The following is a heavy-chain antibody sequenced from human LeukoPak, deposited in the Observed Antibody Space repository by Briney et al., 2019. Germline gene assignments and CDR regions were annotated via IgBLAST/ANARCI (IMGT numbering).Heavy chain of an antibody. CDR1: GGSISSGGYY. J-gene: IGHJ4*02. V-gene: IGHV4-31*03. D-gene: IGHD1-26*01. Sequence: SETLSLTCTVSGGSISSGGYYWSWIRQHPGKGLEWIGYIYYSGSTYYNPSLKSRVTISVDTSKNQFSLKLSSVTAADTAVYYCARLKVGATSRYTGMYFDYWGQGTLVTVSS. CDR3: ARLKVGATSRYTGMYFDY. CDR2: IYYSGST.